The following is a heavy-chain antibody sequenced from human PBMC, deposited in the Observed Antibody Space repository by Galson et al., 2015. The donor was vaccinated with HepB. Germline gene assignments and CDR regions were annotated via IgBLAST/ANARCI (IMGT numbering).Heavy chain of an antibody. CDR3: ARDRLRGDYGGYSGGYWFDP. J-gene: IGHJ5*02. Sequence: TLSLTCTVSGGSISCGGYYWSWIRQHPGKGLEWIGYIYYSGSTYYNPSLKSRVTISVDTSKNQFSLKLSSVTAADTAVYYCARDRLRGDYGGYSGGYWFDPWGQGTLVTVSS. CDR2: IYYSGST. CDR1: GGSISCGGYY. V-gene: IGHV4-31*03. D-gene: IGHD4-17*01.